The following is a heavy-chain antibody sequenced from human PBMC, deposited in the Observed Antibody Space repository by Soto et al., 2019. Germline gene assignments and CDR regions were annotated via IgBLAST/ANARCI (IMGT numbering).Heavy chain of an antibody. CDR3: ARDVGAFDI. CDR2: INAGNGNT. CDR1: GYTLIRYA. V-gene: IGHV1-3*05. J-gene: IGHJ3*02. Sequence: QVQLVQSGDEEKKPRASVKVSCKASGYTLIRYAVHWVRQAPGQRLEWMGWINAGNGNTKYSQKFQGRVTITRDTSASTAYMELSSLRSEDTAVYYCARDVGAFDIWGQGTMVTVSS.